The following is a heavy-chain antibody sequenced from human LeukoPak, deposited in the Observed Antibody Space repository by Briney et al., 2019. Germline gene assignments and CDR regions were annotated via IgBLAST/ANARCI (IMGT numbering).Heavy chain of an antibody. CDR2: ITGYGAT. J-gene: IGHJ5*02. Sequence: PEGSLRLSCAASGLTFSNFAMMWVRQATGTGLQWVSTITGYGATFYADSVRGRFTIFRDTSMNTLFLQMNSLGAEDTAVYYCAKGAAAGKVDWFDPWGQGTLVTVSS. CDR1: GLTFSNFA. D-gene: IGHD6-13*01. CDR3: AKGAAAGKVDWFDP. V-gene: IGHV3-23*01.